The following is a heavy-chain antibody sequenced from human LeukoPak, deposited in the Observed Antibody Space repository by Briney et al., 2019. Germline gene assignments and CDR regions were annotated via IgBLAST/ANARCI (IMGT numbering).Heavy chain of an antibody. D-gene: IGHD6-13*01. V-gene: IGHV3-23*01. J-gene: IGHJ4*02. CDR3: AKAGTDYSSSWGRDFDY. Sequence: GGSLRLSCAASGFTFSGYAMSWVRQAPGKGLEWVSSISGSGNSTYYADSVKGRFTISRDNSKNTLYLQMNSLRAEDTAIYYCAKAGTDYSSSWGRDFDYWGQGTLVTVSS. CDR2: ISGSGNST. CDR1: GFTFSGYA.